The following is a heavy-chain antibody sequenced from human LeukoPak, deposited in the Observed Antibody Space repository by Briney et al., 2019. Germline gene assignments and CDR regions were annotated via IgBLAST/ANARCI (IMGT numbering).Heavy chain of an antibody. Sequence: PSETLPLTCTVSGGSISSSSYYWGWIRQPPGKGLDWMGAIYYGGNAYYNPSLKSRVTISVDTSNNHFSLKLTSVTAADTALYYCARQTGRGYYFDYWGQGTLVSVSS. J-gene: IGHJ4*02. V-gene: IGHV4-39*01. CDR3: ARQTGRGYYFDY. CDR2: IYYGGNA. D-gene: IGHD3-9*01. CDR1: GGSISSSSYY.